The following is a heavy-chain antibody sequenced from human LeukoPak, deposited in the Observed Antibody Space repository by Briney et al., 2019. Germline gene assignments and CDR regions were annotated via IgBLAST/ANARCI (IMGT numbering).Heavy chain of an antibody. CDR2: INPNSGGT. CDR3: AREEGSGCYDS. V-gene: IGHV1-2*02. CDR1: GYTFTGYY. Sequence: ASVKVSCKSSGYTFTGYYMHWVRQAPGQGLEWMGWINPNSGGTNYAQKFQGRVTMTRDTSITTAYMELSRLRSDATAVYYCAREEGSGCYDSWGQGTRLTVSS. D-gene: IGHD6-19*01. J-gene: IGHJ4*02.